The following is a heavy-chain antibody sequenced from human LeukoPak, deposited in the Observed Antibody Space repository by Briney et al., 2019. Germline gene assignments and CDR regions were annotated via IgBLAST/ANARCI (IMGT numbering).Heavy chain of an antibody. Sequence: SETLSLTCSVSGGSVSSGSYYWSWIRQPPGKGLDWIGYIYYSGSTSYNPSLKSRVTISVDTSKNQFSLKLSSVTAADTAVYYCAGATPSRSGLNYWGQGTLVTVSS. CDR2: IYYSGST. V-gene: IGHV4-61*01. CDR3: AGATPSRSGLNY. J-gene: IGHJ4*02. D-gene: IGHD6-19*01. CDR1: GGSVSSGSYY.